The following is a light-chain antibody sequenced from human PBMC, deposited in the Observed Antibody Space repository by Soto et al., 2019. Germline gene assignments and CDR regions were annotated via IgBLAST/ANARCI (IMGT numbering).Light chain of an antibody. CDR1: QSVSGSD. CDR2: GVS. Sequence: EVVLTQSPGTLSLSPGERATLSCRASQSVSGSDLAWYQQKPGQAPRLLISGVSNRATGTPDRFSGSGSGTDFNLTISSLEPEDFAVFYCHQYGISPPTFGPGTKVEI. V-gene: IGKV3-20*01. CDR3: HQYGISPPT. J-gene: IGKJ1*01.